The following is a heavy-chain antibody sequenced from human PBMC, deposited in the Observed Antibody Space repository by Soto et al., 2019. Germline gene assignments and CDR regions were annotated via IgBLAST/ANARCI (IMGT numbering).Heavy chain of an antibody. J-gene: IGHJ4*02. Sequence: QVQLVESGGGVVQPGRSLRLSCAASGFTFSSYAMHWVRQAPGKGLEWVAVISYDGSNKYYADSVKGRFTISRDNSKNTLYLQMNSRRAEDTAVYYCARDLGMGKAWLQLGFDYWGQGTLVTVSS. CDR2: ISYDGSNK. CDR3: ARDLGMGKAWLQLGFDY. D-gene: IGHD5-12*01. CDR1: GFTFSSYA. V-gene: IGHV3-30-3*01.